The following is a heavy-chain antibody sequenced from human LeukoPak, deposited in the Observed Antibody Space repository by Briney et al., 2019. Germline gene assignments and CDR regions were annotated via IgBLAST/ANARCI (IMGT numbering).Heavy chain of an antibody. J-gene: IGHJ4*02. CDR3: ARHYFDSSGYYNDF. Sequence: GGSLRLSCAASGLTFSSYSMNWVRQAPGKGLEWVSSISSSSSYIYYADSVKGRFTVSRDNAKNSLYLQMNSLRAEDTAVYYCARHYFDSSGYYNDFWGQGTLVTVSS. CDR2: ISSSSSYI. CDR1: GLTFSSYS. V-gene: IGHV3-21*01. D-gene: IGHD3-22*01.